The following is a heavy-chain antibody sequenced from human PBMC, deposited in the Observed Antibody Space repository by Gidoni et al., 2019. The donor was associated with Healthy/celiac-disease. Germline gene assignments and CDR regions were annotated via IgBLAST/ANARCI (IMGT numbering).Heavy chain of an antibody. J-gene: IGHJ4*02. D-gene: IGHD5-12*01. CDR3: ARDPGWLQFPLSFLGD. CDR1: GFTFSSYA. CDR2: ISYDGSNK. Sequence: QVQLVESGGGVVQPGRSLRLSCAASGFTFSSYAMHWVSQAPGKGLEWVAVISYDGSNKSYADSVKGRFTISRDNSKNTLYLQMNSLRAEDTAVYYCARDPGWLQFPLSFLGDWGQGTLVTVSS. V-gene: IGHV3-30-3*01.